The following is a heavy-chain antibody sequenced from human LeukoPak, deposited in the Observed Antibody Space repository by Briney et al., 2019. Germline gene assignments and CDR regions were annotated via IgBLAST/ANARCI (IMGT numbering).Heavy chain of an antibody. Sequence: GRSLRLSCAASGFTFDDYAMHWVRQAPGKGLEWVSGISWNSGSIGYADSVKGRFTIFRDNAKNSLYLQMNSLRAEDTAVYYCARELGYCSGGSCYIARGYFDYWGQGTLVTVSS. CDR1: GFTFDDYA. V-gene: IGHV3-9*01. CDR2: ISWNSGSI. CDR3: ARELGYCSGGSCYIARGYFDY. D-gene: IGHD2-15*01. J-gene: IGHJ4*02.